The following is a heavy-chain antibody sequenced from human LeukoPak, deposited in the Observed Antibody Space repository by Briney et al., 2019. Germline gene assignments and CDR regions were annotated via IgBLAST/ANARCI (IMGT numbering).Heavy chain of an antibody. CDR1: GFTVSSNY. Sequence: PGGSLRLSCAASGFTVSSNYMSWVRQAPGKGLEWVSAISASGGSTYYADSVRGRFTISRDKSKNTLYLQMNSLRAEDTAVYYCAKEGSSGWYSFFDYWGQGTLVTVSS. V-gene: IGHV3-23*01. J-gene: IGHJ4*02. CDR2: ISASGGST. D-gene: IGHD6-19*01. CDR3: AKEGSSGWYSFFDY.